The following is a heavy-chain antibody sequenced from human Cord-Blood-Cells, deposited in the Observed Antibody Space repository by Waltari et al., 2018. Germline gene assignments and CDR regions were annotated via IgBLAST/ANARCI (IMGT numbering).Heavy chain of an antibody. D-gene: IGHD3-10*01. CDR3: ASTRGEVQGGHYYYYGMDV. CDR2: IIPIFGTA. V-gene: IGHV1-69*01. J-gene: IGHJ6*02. Sequence: QVQLVQSGAEVKKPGSSVKVSCKASGGTFSSYAISWVRQAPGQGLEWMGGIIPIFGTANYAQKFQGRVTITADESTSTAYMELSSLRSEDTAVYYWASTRGEVQGGHYYYYGMDVWGQGTTVTVSS. CDR1: GGTFSSYA.